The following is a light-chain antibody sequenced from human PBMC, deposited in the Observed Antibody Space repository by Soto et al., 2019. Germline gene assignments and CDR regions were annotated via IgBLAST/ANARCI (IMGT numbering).Light chain of an antibody. CDR2: AAS. J-gene: IGKJ4*02. CDR3: QQSYSTPT. Sequence: DIQMTQSPSSLSASVGDRVTITCRASQSISSYLNWYQQKPGKAPKLLIYAASSLQSGVPSRFSGSGSGTDFTLTISSLQPEDFATYYCQQSYSTPTCGGGPKVEIK. CDR1: QSISSY. V-gene: IGKV1-39*01.